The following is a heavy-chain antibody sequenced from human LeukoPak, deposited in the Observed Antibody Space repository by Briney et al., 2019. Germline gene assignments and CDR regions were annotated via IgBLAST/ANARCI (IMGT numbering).Heavy chain of an antibody. D-gene: IGHD3-16*02. Sequence: SVKVSCKASGGTFSSYAISWVRQAPGQGLEWMGRIIPILGIANYAQKFQGRVTITADKSTSTAYMELSSLRSEDTAVYYCARRSVHYDYVWGSYRENYFDYWGQGTLVTVSS. J-gene: IGHJ4*02. V-gene: IGHV1-69*04. CDR1: GGTFSSYA. CDR2: IIPILGIA. CDR3: ARRSVHYDYVWGSYRENYFDY.